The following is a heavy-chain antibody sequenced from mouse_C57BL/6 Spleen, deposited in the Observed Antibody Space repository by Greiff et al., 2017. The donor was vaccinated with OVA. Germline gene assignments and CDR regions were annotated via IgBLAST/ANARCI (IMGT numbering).Heavy chain of an antibody. D-gene: IGHD1-1*01. CDR3: AQLSITTVVARAMDY. Sequence: VQLKESGAELVKPGASVKLSCTASGFNITDYYMHWVKQRTEQGLEWIGRIDPEDGETKYAPKFQGKATITADTSSNTAYLQLSSLTSEDTAVYYCAQLSITTVVARAMDYWGQGTSVTVSS. CDR2: IDPEDGET. CDR1: GFNITDYY. J-gene: IGHJ4*01. V-gene: IGHV14-2*01.